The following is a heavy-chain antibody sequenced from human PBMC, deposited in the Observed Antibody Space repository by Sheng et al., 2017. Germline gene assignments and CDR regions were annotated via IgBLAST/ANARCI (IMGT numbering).Heavy chain of an antibody. Sequence: QVQLVESGGGVVQPGRSLRLSCAASGFTSRNFAMHWVRQAPGKGLEWVATISSDGIKQYYADSVKGRFTISRDNSKNTLYLQMSSLRAEDTAVYYCARPLYGDYVGSDYWGQGTLVTVSS. J-gene: IGHJ4*02. V-gene: IGHV3-30*03. D-gene: IGHD4-17*01. CDR3: ARPLYGDYVGSDY. CDR1: GFTSRNFA. CDR2: ISSDGIKQ.